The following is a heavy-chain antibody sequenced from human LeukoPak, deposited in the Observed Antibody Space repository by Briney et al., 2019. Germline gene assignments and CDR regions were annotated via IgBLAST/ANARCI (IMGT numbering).Heavy chain of an antibody. V-gene: IGHV3-33*01. J-gene: IGHJ3*02. Sequence: PGGSLRLSCAASGFTFSSYGMHWVRQAPGKGLEWVAVIWYDGSNKYYADSVKGRFTISRDNSKNTLYLQMNSLRAEDTAAYYCARVSPAGNAFDIWGQGTMVTVSS. CDR2: IWYDGSNK. CDR3: ARVSPAGNAFDI. CDR1: GFTFSSYG.